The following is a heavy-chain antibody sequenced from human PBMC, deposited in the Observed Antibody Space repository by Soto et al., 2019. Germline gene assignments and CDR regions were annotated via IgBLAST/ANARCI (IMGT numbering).Heavy chain of an antibody. CDR2: ISVSGGST. V-gene: IGHV3-23*01. J-gene: IGHJ5*02. CDR3: AKDADSYDSSERGWFDP. D-gene: IGHD3-22*01. CDR1: GFTFSSYA. Sequence: PGGSLRLSCAASGFTFSSYAMSWVRQAPGKGLEWVSGISVSGGSTYHADSVKGRFTISRDNSKKTLDLEMSSLRAEDTAVYYWAKDADSYDSSERGWFDPWGQGTLVTVSS.